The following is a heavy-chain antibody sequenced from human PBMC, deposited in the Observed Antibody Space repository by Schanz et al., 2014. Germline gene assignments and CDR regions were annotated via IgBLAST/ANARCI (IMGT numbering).Heavy chain of an antibody. V-gene: IGHV1-69*09. CDR3: ASSGAGYSSSWDFDY. J-gene: IGHJ4*02. Sequence: QVQLVQSGAEVKKPGSSVKVSCKASGGTFSSFGINWVRQAPGQGLEWMGRIIPILGIANYAQKFQGRVTITADRSTSTAYMELSSLRSDDTAVYYCASSGAGYSSSWDFDYWGQGTLVTVSS. CDR1: GGTFSSFG. CDR2: IIPILGIA. D-gene: IGHD6-13*01.